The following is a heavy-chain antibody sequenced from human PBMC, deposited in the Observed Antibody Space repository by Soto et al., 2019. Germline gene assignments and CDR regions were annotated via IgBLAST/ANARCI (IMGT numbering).Heavy chain of an antibody. J-gene: IGHJ4*02. CDR3: ARDNLAFQGACAL. CDR2: ITCTSAFT. V-gene: IGHV3-21*01. CDR1: GFVFSDFQ. Sequence: GESLRHSCSASGFVFSDFQFNWVLQAPGVVLDCLSSITCTSAFTEYEESIEGRFTISRDNPNKLLFLHMDNLRHEDTAVYSCARDNLAFQGACALWGQGTLVPVSS. D-gene: IGHD3-16*01.